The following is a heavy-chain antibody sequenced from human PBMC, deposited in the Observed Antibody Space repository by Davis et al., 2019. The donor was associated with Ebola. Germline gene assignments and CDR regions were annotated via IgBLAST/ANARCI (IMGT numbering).Heavy chain of an antibody. CDR1: GGSISSGGYS. J-gene: IGHJ6*02. V-gene: IGHV4-30-2*01. CDR3: ARPVSPGYTYGYYYYDMDV. D-gene: IGHD5-18*01. Sequence: MPSETLSLTCAVSGGSISSGGYSWSWIRQPPGKGLEWIGYIYHSGSTYYNPSLKSRVTISVDRSKNQFSLKLSSVTATDTAVYYCARPVSPGYTYGYYYYDMDVWGQGTTVTVSS. CDR2: IYHSGST.